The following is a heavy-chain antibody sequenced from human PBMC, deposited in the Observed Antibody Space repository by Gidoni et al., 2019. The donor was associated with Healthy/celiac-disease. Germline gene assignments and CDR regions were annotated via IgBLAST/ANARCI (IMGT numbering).Heavy chain of an antibody. Sequence: QVQLVGSGGGVVQPGRSMRRSCADSGFTFRSYAMHWGRQAPGKGLEWLAVISYDGSNKYYADSVKGRFTISSDNSKNTLYLQMNSLRAEDTAVYYCARDSRYFDWLCPLGYWGQGTLVTVSS. CDR2: ISYDGSNK. CDR1: GFTFRSYA. CDR3: ARDSRYFDWLCPLGY. V-gene: IGHV3-30*04. J-gene: IGHJ4*02. D-gene: IGHD3-9*01.